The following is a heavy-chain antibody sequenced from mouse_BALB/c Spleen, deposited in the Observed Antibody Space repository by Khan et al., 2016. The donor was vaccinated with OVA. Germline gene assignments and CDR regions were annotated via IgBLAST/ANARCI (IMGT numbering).Heavy chain of an antibody. CDR1: GFSLTGYG. Sequence: VQLQESGPGLVAPSQSLSITCTVSGFSLTGYGVNWVRQPPGKGLEWLGMIWGDGSTDYNSALKSRLNTITDNSKGQVFVKMNSLQTDDTARYYGARAYYGNYREAMDYWGQGTSVTVSS. V-gene: IGHV2-6-7*01. D-gene: IGHD2-10*01. CDR2: IWGDGST. J-gene: IGHJ4*01. CDR3: ARAYYGNYREAMDY.